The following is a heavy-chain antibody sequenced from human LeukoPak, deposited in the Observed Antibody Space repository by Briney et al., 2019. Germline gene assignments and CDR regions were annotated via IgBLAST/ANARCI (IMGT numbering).Heavy chain of an antibody. D-gene: IGHD3-10*01. V-gene: IGHV4-34*01. Sequence: SETLSLTCAVYGGSFSGYYWSWIRQPPGKGLEWIGEINHSGSTNYNPSLKSRVTISVDTSKNQFSLKLSSVTAADTAVYYCARSTTYGSNDSFDIWGRGTMVTVSS. CDR2: INHSGST. J-gene: IGHJ3*02. CDR3: ARSTTYGSNDSFDI. CDR1: GGSFSGYY.